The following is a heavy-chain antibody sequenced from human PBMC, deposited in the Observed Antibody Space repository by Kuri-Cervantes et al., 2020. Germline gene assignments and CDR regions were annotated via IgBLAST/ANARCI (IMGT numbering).Heavy chain of an antibody. J-gene: IGHJ6*02. V-gene: IGHV3-23*01. CDR1: GFTFSNYA. CDR3: AIIWFGELEIMDV. CDR2: ITAGGGKA. Sequence: GESLKISCAASGFTFSNYAMNWVRLAPGKGLEWVSVITAGGGKAFYADFVKGRFTISRDNSKNTLYLQMNSLRAEDTAVYYCAIIWFGELEIMDVWGQGTTVTVSS. D-gene: IGHD3-10*01.